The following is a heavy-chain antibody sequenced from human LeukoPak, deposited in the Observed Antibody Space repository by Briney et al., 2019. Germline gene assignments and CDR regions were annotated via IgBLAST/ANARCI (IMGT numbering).Heavy chain of an antibody. D-gene: IGHD4-17*01. Sequence: GGSLRLSCAASGFTFSNYAMHWVRQAPGKGLEFVSAIRSNGVSTFYGNSVKGRFTISRDNSKNTVFLQMGSLRAEDMAVYYCARARVTTPPANYFDYWGRGALVTVSS. CDR3: ARARVTTPPANYFDY. V-gene: IGHV3-64*01. CDR2: IRSNGVST. CDR1: GFTFSNYA. J-gene: IGHJ4*02.